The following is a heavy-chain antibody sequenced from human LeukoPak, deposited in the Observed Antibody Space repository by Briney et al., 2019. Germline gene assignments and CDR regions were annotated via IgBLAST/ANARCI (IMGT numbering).Heavy chain of an antibody. D-gene: IGHD2-21*01. CDR1: GFTFSSYA. Sequence: GGSLRLSCAASGFTFSSYAMSWVRQAPGKGLEWVSAISGSGGGTYYADSVKGRFTISRDNSKNTLYLQMNSLRAGDTAVYYCAKFLPTHIVVANYYFDYWGQGTLVTVSS. CDR2: ISGSGGGT. J-gene: IGHJ4*02. CDR3: AKFLPTHIVVANYYFDY. V-gene: IGHV3-23*01.